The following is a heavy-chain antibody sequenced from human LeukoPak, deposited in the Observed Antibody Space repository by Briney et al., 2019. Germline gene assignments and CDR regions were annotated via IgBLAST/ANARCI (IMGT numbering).Heavy chain of an antibody. D-gene: IGHD5-18*01. CDR3: ARDLGWDTAMFDY. CDR2: ISGSGGST. J-gene: IGHJ4*02. Sequence: PGGSLRLSCAASGFTFSSYAMSWVRQAPGKGLEWVSAISGSGGSTYYADSVKGRFTISRDNSKNTLYLQTNSLRAEDTAVYYCARDLGWDTAMFDYWGQGTLVTVSS. V-gene: IGHV3-23*01. CDR1: GFTFSSYA.